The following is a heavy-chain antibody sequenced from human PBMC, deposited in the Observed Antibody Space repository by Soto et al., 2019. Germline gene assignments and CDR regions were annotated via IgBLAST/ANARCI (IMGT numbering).Heavy chain of an antibody. Sequence: QLQLQESGPGLVKPSETLSLTCTVSGGSISSSSYYWGWIRQPPGKGLEWIGSIYYSGSTYYNPSLKSRVTISVDTSKNQFSLKLSSVTAADTAVYYCASGAQEEVWFGEQFFDYWGQGTLVTVSS. J-gene: IGHJ4*02. CDR2: IYYSGST. V-gene: IGHV4-39*01. D-gene: IGHD3-10*01. CDR3: ASGAQEEVWFGEQFFDY. CDR1: GGSISSSSYY.